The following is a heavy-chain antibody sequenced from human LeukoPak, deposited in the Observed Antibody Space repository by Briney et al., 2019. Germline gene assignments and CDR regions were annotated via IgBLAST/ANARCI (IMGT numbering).Heavy chain of an antibody. J-gene: IGHJ6*03. V-gene: IGHV1-18*01. D-gene: IGHD4-23*01. CDR3: ARRTTVVTPDYYYYYMDV. CDR2: ISAYNGNT. CDR1: GYTFTSYG. Sequence: WASVKVSCKASGYTFTSYGISWVRQAPGQGLEWMGWISAYNGNTNYAQKLQGRVTTTTDTSTSTAYMELRSLRSDDTAVYYCARRTTVVTPDYYYYYMDVWGKGTTVTVSS.